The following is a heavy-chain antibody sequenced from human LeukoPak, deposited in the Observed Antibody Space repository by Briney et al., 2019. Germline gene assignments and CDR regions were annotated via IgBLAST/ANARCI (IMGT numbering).Heavy chain of an antibody. CDR2: INPNSGGT. V-gene: IGHV1-2*02. CDR1: GYTFTSYG. Sequence: ASVKVSCKASGYTFTSYGISWVRQAPGQGLEWMGWINPNSGGTNYAQKFQGRVTMTRDTSISTAYMELSRLRSDDTAVYYCARVPGYCSSTSCYAFDYWGQGTLVTVSS. CDR3: ARVPGYCSSTSCYAFDY. J-gene: IGHJ4*02. D-gene: IGHD2-2*01.